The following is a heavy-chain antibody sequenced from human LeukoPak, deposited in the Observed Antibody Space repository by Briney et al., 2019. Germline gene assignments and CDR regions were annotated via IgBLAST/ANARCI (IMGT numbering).Heavy chain of an antibody. V-gene: IGHV1-24*01. D-gene: IGHD6-19*01. J-gene: IGHJ4*02. CDR2: FDPEDGET. CDR1: GYTLTELS. CDR3: ATWLSVAGPRAIDY. Sequence: ASVKVSCKVSGYTLTELSMHWVRQAPGKGLEWMGGFDPEDGETIYAQKFQGRVTMTEETSTDTAYMELSSLRSEDTAVYYCATWLSVAGPRAIDYWGQGTLVTVSS.